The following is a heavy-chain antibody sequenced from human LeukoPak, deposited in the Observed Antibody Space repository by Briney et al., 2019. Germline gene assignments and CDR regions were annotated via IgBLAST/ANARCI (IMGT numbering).Heavy chain of an antibody. J-gene: IGHJ4*02. CDR1: GGSISSSSYY. V-gene: IGHV4-39*07. CDR2: IYYSGST. CDR3: AARPMIRGVDY. Sequence: SETLSLTCTVSGGSISSSSYYWGWLRQPPGTGPEWIGTIYYSGSTYYNPSLKSRVTISVDTSKNQFSLKLKSVTAADTAVYYCAARPMIRGVDYWGQGTLVTVSS. D-gene: IGHD3-10*01.